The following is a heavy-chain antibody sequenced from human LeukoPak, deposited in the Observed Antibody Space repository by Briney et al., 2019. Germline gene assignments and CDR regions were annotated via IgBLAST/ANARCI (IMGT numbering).Heavy chain of an antibody. CDR1: GFTVSSNY. J-gene: IGHJ4*02. D-gene: IGHD5-18*01. V-gene: IGHV3-33*08. Sequence: QSGGSPRLSCAASGFTVSSNYMSWVRQAPGKGLEWVAVIWYDGSNKYYADSVKGRFTISRDNAKDSLYLQMSSLRDEDTAVYYCARDSGYSYADDYWGQGTLVTVSS. CDR3: ARDSGYSYADDY. CDR2: IWYDGSNK.